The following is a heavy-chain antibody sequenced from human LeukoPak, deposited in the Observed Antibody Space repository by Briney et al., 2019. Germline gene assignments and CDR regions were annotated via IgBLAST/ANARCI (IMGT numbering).Heavy chain of an antibody. V-gene: IGHV1-69*01. Sequence: SVKVSCKASGGTFSSYAISWVRQAPGQGLEWMGGIIPIFGTANYAQKFQGRVTITADESTSTAYMELSSLRSEDTAVYYCARVYDFWSGYYSRADYYYYIDVWGKGTTVTVSS. CDR1: GGTFSSYA. CDR2: IIPIFGTA. CDR3: ARVYDFWSGYYSRADYYYYIDV. D-gene: IGHD3-3*01. J-gene: IGHJ6*03.